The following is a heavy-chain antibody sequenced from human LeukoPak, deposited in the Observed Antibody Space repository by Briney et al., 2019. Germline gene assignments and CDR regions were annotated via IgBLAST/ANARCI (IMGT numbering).Heavy chain of an antibody. J-gene: IGHJ2*01. CDR3: ARRELSYWYFDL. Sequence: SETLSLTCTVSGGSISTYYWGWIRQPPGKGLEWNGYVYYSGSTNYNPSLKSRVTISVDTSKNRFSLKLNSVTAADTAVYYCARRELSYWYFDLWGRGTLVTVSS. V-gene: IGHV4-59*08. CDR1: GGSISTYY. D-gene: IGHD1-7*01. CDR2: VYYSGST.